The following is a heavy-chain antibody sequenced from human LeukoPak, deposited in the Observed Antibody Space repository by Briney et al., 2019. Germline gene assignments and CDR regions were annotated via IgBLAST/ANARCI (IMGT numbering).Heavy chain of an antibody. Sequence: PGGSLRLSCAASGFTFDDYAMHWVRQAPGKGLEWVSLISGDGGSTYYADSVKGRFTISRDNSKNSLYLQMNSLRTEDTALYYCAKDEYSYGQNDFDIWGQGTMVTVSS. D-gene: IGHD5-18*01. CDR1: GFTFDDYA. CDR2: ISGDGGST. V-gene: IGHV3-43*02. CDR3: AKDEYSYGQNDFDI. J-gene: IGHJ3*02.